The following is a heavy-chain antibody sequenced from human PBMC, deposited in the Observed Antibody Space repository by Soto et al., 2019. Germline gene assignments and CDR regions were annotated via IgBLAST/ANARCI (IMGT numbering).Heavy chain of an antibody. CDR1: GGSFSGYY. CDR3: ARWARSSIGGKDFDS. Sequence: SETLSLTCVVYGGSFSGYYWRWIRQPPGKGLEWIGEIYYIGSTNYNPSLKSRVLISLDTSKNHFFLSLTSVTAADTAVYYCARWARSSIGGKDFDSWGQGTLVTVSS. J-gene: IGHJ4*02. CDR2: IYYIGST. D-gene: IGHD1-26*01. V-gene: IGHV4-34*01.